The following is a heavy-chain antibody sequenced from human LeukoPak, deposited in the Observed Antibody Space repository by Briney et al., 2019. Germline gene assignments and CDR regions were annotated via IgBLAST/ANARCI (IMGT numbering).Heavy chain of an antibody. Sequence: PGGSLRLSCAASGFTFSSYAMRWVRQARGKRLEYVSAITNNGDSTYYANSVKGRFIISRDNSKNTLYLQMGSLRAEDMAVYYCARVGDKGAFDYWGQGTLVTVSS. D-gene: IGHD3-16*01. J-gene: IGHJ4*02. CDR2: ITNNGDST. V-gene: IGHV3-64*01. CDR1: GFTFSSYA. CDR3: ARVGDKGAFDY.